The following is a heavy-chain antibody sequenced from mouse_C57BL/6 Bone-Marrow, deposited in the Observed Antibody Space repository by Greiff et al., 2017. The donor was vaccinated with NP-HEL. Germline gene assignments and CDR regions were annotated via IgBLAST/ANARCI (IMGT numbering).Heavy chain of an antibody. CDR1: GYTFTDHT. Sequence: QVQLQQSDAELVKPGATVKITCKVSGYTFTDHTIHWIKQRPEQGLEWIGYIYPRDGSTKYNEKFKGKATLTADKPSTTAYMQLNSLTSEDSAVYFCAPDLYYDYLYYAMDYWGQGTSVTVSS. D-gene: IGHD2-4*01. CDR2: IYPRDGST. CDR3: APDLYYDYLYYAMDY. V-gene: IGHV1-78*01. J-gene: IGHJ4*01.